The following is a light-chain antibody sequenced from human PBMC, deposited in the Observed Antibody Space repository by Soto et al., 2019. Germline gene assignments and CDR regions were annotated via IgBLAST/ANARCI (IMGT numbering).Light chain of an antibody. J-gene: IGKJ1*01. Sequence: DIQMTQSPSSLSASVGDSVTITCRASQNIKTYLNWYQQKPGKAPNLLIYAASSLHSGVPSRFSGSGSGTDFTLTISSLQPEDFATYYCQQSFSSPPWTVGQGTNVELK. CDR1: QNIKTY. V-gene: IGKV1-39*01. CDR2: AAS. CDR3: QQSFSSPPWT.